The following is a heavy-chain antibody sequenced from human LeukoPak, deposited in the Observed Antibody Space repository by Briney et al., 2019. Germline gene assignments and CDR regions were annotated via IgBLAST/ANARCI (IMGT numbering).Heavy chain of an antibody. CDR3: GTAAAPTACDI. J-gene: IGHJ3*02. V-gene: IGHV4-39*01. Sequence: PSETLSLTCTVSGGSISSFTYYWGWIRQPPGKGLEWIGSVYYSGSTYYNPSLKSRVTISVDTSKNHFSLKLTSVTAADTAVYYCGTAAAPTACDIWGQGTMVTVSS. CDR1: GGSISSFTYY. CDR2: VYYSGST. D-gene: IGHD2-2*01.